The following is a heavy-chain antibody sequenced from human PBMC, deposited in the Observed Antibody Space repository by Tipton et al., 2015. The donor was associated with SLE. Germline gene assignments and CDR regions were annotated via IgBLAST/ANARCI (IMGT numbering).Heavy chain of an antibody. D-gene: IGHD7-27*01. CDR3: ARRQTDPLGFDY. J-gene: IGHJ4*02. CDR1: GFTVSSNY. CDR2: VYYTGNT. Sequence: LRLSCAASGFTVSSNYMSWVRQAPGKGLEWVGTVYYTGNTFYNPSLKSRVTISVDTSKNQFSLNLSSVTAADTAVYYCARRQTDPLGFDYWGQGTLVTVSS. V-gene: IGHV4-38-2*01.